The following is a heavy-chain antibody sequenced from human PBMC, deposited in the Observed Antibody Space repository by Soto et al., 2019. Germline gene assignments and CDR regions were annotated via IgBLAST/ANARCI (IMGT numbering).Heavy chain of an antibody. Sequence: QVQLVQSGAEEKKPGASVKVSCKASGYTFSSYAMHWVRQAPGQRLEWMGWINAGNGNTKYSQKFQGRVTITRDTSASSADMGVSSLRSEDTAVYYCAGAVAVPADFDYWGQGTLVTVSS. CDR2: INAGNGNT. CDR1: GYTFSSYA. D-gene: IGHD6-19*01. CDR3: AGAVAVPADFDY. J-gene: IGHJ4*02. V-gene: IGHV1-3*05.